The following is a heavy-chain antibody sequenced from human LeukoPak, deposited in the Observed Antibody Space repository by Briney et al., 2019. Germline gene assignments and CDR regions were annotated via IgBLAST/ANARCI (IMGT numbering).Heavy chain of an antibody. CDR1: GLSVRNLY. V-gene: IGHV3-53*01. CDR2: IYSDGST. D-gene: IGHD3-10*01. Sequence: QPGGSLILSCAASGLSVRNLYMSWVRQSPGKGLEWVSVIYSDGSTYYADSVKGRFTISRDNSENTLSLQMNSLRADDTAVYYCATVMKGPAGADCWGQGTLVTVSS. CDR3: ATVMKGPAGADC. J-gene: IGHJ4*02.